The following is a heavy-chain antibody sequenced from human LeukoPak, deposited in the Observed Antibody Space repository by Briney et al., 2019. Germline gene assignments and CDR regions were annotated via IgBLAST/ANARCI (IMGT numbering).Heavy chain of an antibody. CDR1: GYSITSGYY. D-gene: IGHD3-10*01. J-gene: IGHJ3*02. Sequence: SETLSLTCAVSGYSITSGYYWGWIRPPPGKGLEWIGSIYHSGSTYYNPSLKSRVTISVITSKNPFSLKLTSVTAADTAMYYCAGGDTADAFDIWGQGTMVTVSS. V-gene: IGHV4-38-2*01. CDR3: AGGDTADAFDI. CDR2: IYHSGST.